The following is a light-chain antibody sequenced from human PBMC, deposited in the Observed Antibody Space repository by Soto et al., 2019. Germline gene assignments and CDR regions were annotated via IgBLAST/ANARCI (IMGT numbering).Light chain of an antibody. CDR1: SSDVGRYNY. CDR2: EVS. V-gene: IGLV2-14*01. CDR3: NSYTSSTAYV. J-gene: IGLJ1*01. Sequence: QSVLTQPASVSGSPGQSITISCTGASSDVGRYNYVSWYQLHPGKAPKLIIYEVSNRPSGVSNRFSGSKSGNTASLTISGLRAEDEDDYYCNSYTSSTAYVFGTGTKVTVL.